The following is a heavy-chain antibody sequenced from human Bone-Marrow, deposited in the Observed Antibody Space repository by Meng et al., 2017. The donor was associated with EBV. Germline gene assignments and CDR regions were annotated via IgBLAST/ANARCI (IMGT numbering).Heavy chain of an antibody. Sequence: LVAVGRGLVQRGGCLGLSCAASGFTFSSYAMSCVRQAPGKGLEWVSAISGSGGSTYYADSVKGRFTISRDNSKNTLYLQMNSLRAEDTAVYYCAKEMVGATNYWGQGTLVTVSS. CDR2: ISGSGGST. J-gene: IGHJ4*02. V-gene: IGHV3-23*04. CDR1: GFTFSSYA. CDR3: AKEMVGATNY. D-gene: IGHD1-26*01.